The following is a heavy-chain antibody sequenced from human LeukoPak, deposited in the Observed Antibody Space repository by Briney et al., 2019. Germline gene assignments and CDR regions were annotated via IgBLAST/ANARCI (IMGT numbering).Heavy chain of an antibody. V-gene: IGHV1-46*01. J-gene: IGHJ4*02. CDR3: ARVRTYCGGDCYPQEFDY. CDR1: GYTFTSYY. CDR2: INPSGGST. Sequence: ASVKVSCKASGYTFTSYYMHWVRQAPGQGLEWMGIINPSGGSTSYAQKFQGRVTMTRDMSTSTVYMELSSLRSEDTAVYYCARVRTYCGGDCYPQEFDYWGQGTLFTVSS. D-gene: IGHD2-21*02.